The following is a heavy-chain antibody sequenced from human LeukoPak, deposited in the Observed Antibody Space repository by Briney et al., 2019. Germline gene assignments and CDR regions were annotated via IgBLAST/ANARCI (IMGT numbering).Heavy chain of an antibody. CDR2: ISGSGGST. Sequence: GGSLRLSCAASGFTVSDYYMSWVRQAPGKGLEWVSAISGSGGSTYYADSVKGRFTISRDNSKNTLYLQMNSLRAEDTAVYYCAKDASGYSSSWPEFYYYYYGMDVWGQGTTVTVSS. D-gene: IGHD6-13*01. J-gene: IGHJ6*02. V-gene: IGHV3-23*01. CDR1: GFTVSDYY. CDR3: AKDASGYSSSWPEFYYYYYGMDV.